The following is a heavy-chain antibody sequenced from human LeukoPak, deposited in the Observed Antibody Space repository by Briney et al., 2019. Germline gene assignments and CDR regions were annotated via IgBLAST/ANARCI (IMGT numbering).Heavy chain of an antibody. CDR1: GGSVSSGSYY. V-gene: IGHV4-61*01. CDR3: ARAIRMVRGVIPFYYGMDV. D-gene: IGHD3-10*01. J-gene: IGHJ6*04. CDR2: IYYSGST. Sequence: SETLSLTCTVSGGSVSSGSYYWTWIRQPPGKGLEWIGYIYYSGSTNYNPSLKSRVIISVDTSKNQFSLKLSSMTAADTAVYYCARAIRMVRGVIPFYYGMDVWGKGTTVTVSS.